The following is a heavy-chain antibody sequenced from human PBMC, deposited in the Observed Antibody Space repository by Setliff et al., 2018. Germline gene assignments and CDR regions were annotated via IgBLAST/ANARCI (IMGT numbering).Heavy chain of an antibody. CDR1: GGSFSGYY. CDR3: ARLLAGTGGFFYYGVDV. CDR2: INRSGST. J-gene: IGHJ6*02. V-gene: IGHV4-34*01. D-gene: IGHD6-19*01. Sequence: PSETLSLTCAVYGGSFSGYYWSWIRQPPGKGLEWIGEINRSGSTNYNPSLKSRVTISLDTSKNQFSLKLISVTAADTAVYYCARLLAGTGGFFYYGVDVWGQGTTVTVSS.